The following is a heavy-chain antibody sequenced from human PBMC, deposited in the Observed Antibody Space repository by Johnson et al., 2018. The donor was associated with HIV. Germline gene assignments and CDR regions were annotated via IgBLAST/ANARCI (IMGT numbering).Heavy chain of an antibody. CDR1: GFTLSSYD. CDR2: IDTAGDT. Sequence: VQVVESGGGLVQPGGSLRLSCAASGFTLSSYDMHWVRQATGKGLEWVSEIDTAGDTYYPGSVKGRFTISRENAKNSLYLQMNSLRAGDTAVYYCARELEGDYAFDIWGQGTMVTVSS. CDR3: ARELEGDYAFDI. J-gene: IGHJ3*02. V-gene: IGHV3-13*01. D-gene: IGHD3-10*01.